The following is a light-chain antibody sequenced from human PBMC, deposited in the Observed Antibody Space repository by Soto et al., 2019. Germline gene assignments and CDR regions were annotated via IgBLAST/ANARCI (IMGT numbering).Light chain of an antibody. CDR3: HQGTVSRT. Sequence: DMQMTQSPSSVSASVGDTVTITCRASQDISSWLAWYQQKPGKAPNLLIFAAAILQDGVPSRFSGSRSGTDFTLTITNLQPEDFATYYCHQGTVSRTFGGGTNVEIK. CDR1: QDISSW. CDR2: AAA. V-gene: IGKV1D-12*01. J-gene: IGKJ4*01.